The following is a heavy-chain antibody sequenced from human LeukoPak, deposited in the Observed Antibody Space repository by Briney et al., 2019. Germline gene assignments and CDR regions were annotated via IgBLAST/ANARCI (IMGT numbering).Heavy chain of an antibody. J-gene: IGHJ3*02. D-gene: IGHD6-19*01. CDR3: ARDLSEGGAIAVAGETLNDDAFDI. CDR1: GDSISSGDYY. V-gene: IGHV4-61*08. Sequence: SQTLSLTCTVSGDSISSGDYYWSWLRQPPGKGLEWIGYIYYSGSTNYNPSLKSRVTISVDTSKNQFSLKLSSVTAADTAVYYCARDLSEGGAIAVAGETLNDDAFDIWGQGTMVTVSS. CDR2: IYYSGST.